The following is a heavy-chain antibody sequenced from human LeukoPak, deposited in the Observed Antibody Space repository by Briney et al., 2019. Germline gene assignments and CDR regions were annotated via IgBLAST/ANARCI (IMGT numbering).Heavy chain of an antibody. J-gene: IGHJ4*02. CDR3: ARGGARYCSSTSCYADY. CDR2: INPNSGVT. V-gene: IGHV1-2*06. CDR1: GYTFTGYY. Sequence: GASVKVSCKASGYTFTGYYMHWVRQAPGQGLEWMGRINPNSGVTHYAQKFQGRVTMTRDTSTSTVYMELSSLRSEDTAVYYCARGGARYCSSTSCYADYWGQGTLVTVSS. D-gene: IGHD2-2*01.